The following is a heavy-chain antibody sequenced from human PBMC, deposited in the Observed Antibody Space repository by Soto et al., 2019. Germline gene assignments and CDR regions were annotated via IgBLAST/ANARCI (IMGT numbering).Heavy chain of an antibody. Sequence: QVQLVESGGGLVKPGGSLRLSCAASGFTFSDFYMSWIRQAPGKGLEWISYISSGSTNIFYADSVKGRFTVSRDNAKNSVQLQMDSLRAEDTAVDYCARDRNAAGSDYWGQGSLVTFSS. CDR2: ISSGSTNI. CDR1: GFTFSDFY. J-gene: IGHJ4*02. D-gene: IGHD1-1*01. CDR3: ARDRNAAGSDY. V-gene: IGHV3-11*01.